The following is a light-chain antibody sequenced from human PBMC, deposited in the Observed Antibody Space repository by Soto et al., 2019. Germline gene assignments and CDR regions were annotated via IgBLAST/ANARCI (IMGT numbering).Light chain of an antibody. CDR2: DAS. CDR3: QQYNNWHPLT. V-gene: IGKV3D-15*01. CDR1: QSVSIS. Sequence: EIVMTQSPGTLSVSPGERATLSGRASQSVSISLAWYQQKPGQATSLIIYDASTRATGIPARFSGSGSGTEFTLTISSLQSKDFAFYYCQQYNNWHPLTFGGGTKVDIK. J-gene: IGKJ4*01.